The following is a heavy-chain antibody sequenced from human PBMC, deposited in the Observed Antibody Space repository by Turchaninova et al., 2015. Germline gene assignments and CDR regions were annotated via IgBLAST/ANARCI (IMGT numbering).Heavy chain of an antibody. Sequence: QIPLKESGHTLVKPTQTLTLTFTFSGFSLSTSGVGVGWIRQPPGKALEWLSLIYWDDDKRYSPSLKSSLTITKDTSKNQVVLTMTNMDPVDTATYYCAHSPREYCGYCSDYWGQGTLVTVSS. CDR3: AHSPREYCGYCSDY. D-gene: IGHD2-21*01. CDR2: IYWDDDK. J-gene: IGHJ4*02. CDR1: GFSLSTSGVG. V-gene: IGHV2-5*02.